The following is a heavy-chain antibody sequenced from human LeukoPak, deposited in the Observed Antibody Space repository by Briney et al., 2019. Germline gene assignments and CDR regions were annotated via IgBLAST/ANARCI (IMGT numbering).Heavy chain of an antibody. D-gene: IGHD3-9*01. Sequence: GGSLRLSCAASGFTFSSYSVNWVRQAPGKGLEWVSYISSSSSTIYYADSVKGRFTISRDNAKNSLYLQMNSLRDEDTAVYYCARLSPSYDILTGYFTNWYFDLWGRGTLVTVSS. CDR3: ARLSPSYDILTGYFTNWYFDL. CDR1: GFTFSSYS. J-gene: IGHJ2*01. CDR2: ISSSSSTI. V-gene: IGHV3-48*02.